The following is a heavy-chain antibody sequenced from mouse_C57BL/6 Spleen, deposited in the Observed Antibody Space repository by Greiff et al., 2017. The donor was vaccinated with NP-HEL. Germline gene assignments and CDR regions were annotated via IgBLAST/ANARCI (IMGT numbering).Heavy chain of an antibody. CDR1: GYTFTDYE. Sequence: VKLQESGAELVRPGASVTLSCKASGYTFTDYEMHWVKQTPVHGLEWIGAIDPETGGTAYNQKFKGKAILTADKSSSTAYMELRSLTSEDSAVYYCTRKSTSYYSNPYAMDYWGQGTSVTVSS. J-gene: IGHJ4*01. CDR3: TRKSTSYYSNPYAMDY. V-gene: IGHV1-15*01. D-gene: IGHD2-5*01. CDR2: IDPETGGT.